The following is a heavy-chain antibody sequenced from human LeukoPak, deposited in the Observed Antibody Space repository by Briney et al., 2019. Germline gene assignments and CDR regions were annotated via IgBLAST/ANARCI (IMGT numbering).Heavy chain of an antibody. Sequence: GGSLRLSCAASGFTFSSYSVNWVRQAPGKGLEWVSHITASGTAMFYADSVKGRFTISRDNAKNSLYLQMNSLRDEDTAVYYCASSGSYRFDYWGQGTLVTVSS. CDR3: ASSGSYRFDY. J-gene: IGHJ4*02. CDR1: GFTFSSYS. V-gene: IGHV3-48*02. CDR2: ITASGTAM. D-gene: IGHD1-26*01.